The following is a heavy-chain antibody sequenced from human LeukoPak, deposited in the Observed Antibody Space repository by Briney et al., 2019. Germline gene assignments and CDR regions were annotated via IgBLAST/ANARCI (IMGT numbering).Heavy chain of an antibody. V-gene: IGHV4-61*02. J-gene: IGHJ4*02. CDR2: IYTSGST. CDR1: GGSISSGSYY. Sequence: SQTLSLTCTVSGGSISSGSYYWSWIRQPAGKGLEWIGRIYTSGSTNYNPSLKSRVTISVDTSKNQFSLKLSSVTAADTAVYYCARGAKPRRWLQFGGYFDYWGQGTLVTVSS. CDR3: ARGAKPRRWLQFGGYFDY. D-gene: IGHD5-24*01.